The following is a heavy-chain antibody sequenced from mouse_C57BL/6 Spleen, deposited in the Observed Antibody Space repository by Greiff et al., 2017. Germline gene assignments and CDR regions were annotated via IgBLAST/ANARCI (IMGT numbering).Heavy chain of an antibody. D-gene: IGHD2-3*01. CDR2: IDPSDSYT. V-gene: IGHV1-59*01. Sequence: QVQLKESGAELVRPGTSVKLSCKASGYTFTSYWMHWVKQRPGQGLEWIGVIDPSDSYTNYNQKFKGKATLTVDTSSSTAYMQLSSLTSEDSAVYYCARSYDQFDYWGQGTTLTVSS. J-gene: IGHJ2*01. CDR1: GYTFTSYW. CDR3: ARSYDQFDY.